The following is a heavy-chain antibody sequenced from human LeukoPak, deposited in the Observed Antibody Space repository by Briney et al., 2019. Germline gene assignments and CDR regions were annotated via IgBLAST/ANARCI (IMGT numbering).Heavy chain of an antibody. D-gene: IGHD6-19*01. CDR3: TTDHAVQWLEWYYFDY. J-gene: IGHJ4*02. CDR1: GFTFSNAW. V-gene: IGHV3-15*01. Sequence: GGSLRLSCAASGFTFSNAWMSWVRQAPGKGLEWVGRIKSKTDGGTTDHAAPVKGRFTISRDDSKNTLYLQMNSLKTEDTAVYYCTTDHAVQWLEWYYFDYWGQGTLVTVSS. CDR2: IKSKTDGGTT.